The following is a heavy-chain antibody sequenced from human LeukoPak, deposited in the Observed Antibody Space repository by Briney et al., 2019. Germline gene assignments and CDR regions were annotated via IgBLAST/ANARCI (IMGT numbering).Heavy chain of an antibody. J-gene: IGHJ4*02. Sequence: SETLSLTCTVSGGSISSYYWSWIRQPPGKGLEWIGYIYYSGSTNYNPSLKSRVTISVDTSKNQFSLKLSSVTAADTAVYYCAREPRDGYNYHPHFDYWGQGTLVTVSA. CDR2: IYYSGST. CDR1: GGSISSYY. CDR3: AREPRDGYNYHPHFDY. V-gene: IGHV4-59*12. D-gene: IGHD5-24*01.